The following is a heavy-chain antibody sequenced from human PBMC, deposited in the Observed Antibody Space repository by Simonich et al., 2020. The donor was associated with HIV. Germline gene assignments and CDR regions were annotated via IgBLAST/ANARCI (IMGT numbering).Heavy chain of an antibody. CDR2: TNHSGST. D-gene: IGHD6-13*01. Sequence: QVQLQQWGAGLLKPSETLSLTCAVYGGSFSGYYWSWIRQPPGKGLEWIGETNHSGSTTYNPSRKSRVTISVDTSKNQFSLKLSSVTAADTAVYYCARLTAGGLGEYFQHWGQGTLVTVSS. J-gene: IGHJ1*01. CDR3: ARLTAGGLGEYFQH. CDR1: GGSFSGYY. V-gene: IGHV4-34*01.